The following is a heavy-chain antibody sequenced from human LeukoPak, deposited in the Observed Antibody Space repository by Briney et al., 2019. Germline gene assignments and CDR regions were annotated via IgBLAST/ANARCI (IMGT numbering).Heavy chain of an antibody. CDR3: AKDIGAGDGYNL. D-gene: IGHD5-24*01. J-gene: IGHJ4*02. Sequence: PGGSLSLSCAASGFXFTTYSINWVRQAPGKGLEWVSLVSGDGGSTYYADSVKGRFTISRDNIKNSLYLQMNSLRTEDTALYYCAKDIGAGDGYNLWGQGTLVTVSS. V-gene: IGHV3-43*02. CDR2: VSGDGGST. CDR1: GFXFTTYS.